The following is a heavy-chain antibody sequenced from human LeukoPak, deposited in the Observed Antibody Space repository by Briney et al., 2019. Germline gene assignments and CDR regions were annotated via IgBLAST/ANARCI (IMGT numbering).Heavy chain of an antibody. CDR3: ASTEGDYEGN. J-gene: IGHJ4*02. Sequence: SETLSLTCAVYGGSFSGYYWSWIRQPPGKRLEWIGEINHSGSTNYNPSLKSRVTISVDTSKNQFSLKLSSVTAADTAVYYCASTEGDYEGNWGQGTLVTVSS. CDR1: GGSFSGYY. CDR2: INHSGST. V-gene: IGHV4-34*01. D-gene: IGHD4-17*01.